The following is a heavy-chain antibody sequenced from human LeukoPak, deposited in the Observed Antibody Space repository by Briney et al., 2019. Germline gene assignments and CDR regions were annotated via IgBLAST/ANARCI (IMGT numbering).Heavy chain of an antibody. CDR2: ISYDGSNK. Sequence: GGSLRLSCAASGFTFSSYAMHWVRQAPGKGLEWVAVISYDGSNKYYADSVKGRFTISRDNSKNTLYLQMNSLRAEDTAVYYCARDTSGPLDYWGQGTLATVSS. V-gene: IGHV3-30-3*01. CDR1: GFTFSSYA. CDR3: ARDTSGPLDY. J-gene: IGHJ4*02.